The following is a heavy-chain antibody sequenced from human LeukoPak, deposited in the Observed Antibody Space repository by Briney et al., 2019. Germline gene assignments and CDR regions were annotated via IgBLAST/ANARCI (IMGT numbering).Heavy chain of an antibody. Sequence: SQTLSLTCTVSGGSISSGDYYWSWIRQPPGKGLEWIGYIYYSGSTYYNPSLKSRDTISVDTSKNQFSLKLSSVTAADTAVYYCARGSGYDFWSGYYKFDPWGQGTLVTVSS. D-gene: IGHD3-3*01. CDR3: ARGSGYDFWSGYYKFDP. CDR1: GGSISSGDYY. J-gene: IGHJ5*02. V-gene: IGHV4-30-4*08. CDR2: IYYSGST.